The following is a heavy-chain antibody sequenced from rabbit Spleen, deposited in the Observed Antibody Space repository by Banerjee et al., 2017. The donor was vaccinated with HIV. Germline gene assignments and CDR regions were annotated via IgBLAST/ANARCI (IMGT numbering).Heavy chain of an antibody. V-gene: IGHV1S43*01. Sequence: QSLEESGGDLVKPGGALTLTCKASGIDFSNYYYMYWVRQAPGKGLELIAWIYTINGSTWYASWVNGRFTISRSTSLNTVDLKMTSLTAADTATYFCARDLAGYVGWNFGFWGQGTLVTVS. CDR3: ARDLAGYVGWNFGF. D-gene: IGHD4-2*01. CDR2: IYTINGST. CDR1: GIDFSNYYY. J-gene: IGHJ3*01.